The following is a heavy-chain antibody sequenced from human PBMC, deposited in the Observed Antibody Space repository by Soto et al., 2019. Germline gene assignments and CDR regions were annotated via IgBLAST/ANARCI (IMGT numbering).Heavy chain of an antibody. Sequence: EVQLVESGGGLVQPGGSLRLLCAVSGFTDSSNYMSWVRQAPGKGLEWVSVIYSGGSTYYADSVKGRFTISRDNSKNTLYLEMNSLRAEDTAVYYCARDPYYWGQGTLVTVSS. CDR3: ARDPYY. CDR2: IYSGGST. V-gene: IGHV3-66*01. J-gene: IGHJ4*02. CDR1: GFTDSSNY.